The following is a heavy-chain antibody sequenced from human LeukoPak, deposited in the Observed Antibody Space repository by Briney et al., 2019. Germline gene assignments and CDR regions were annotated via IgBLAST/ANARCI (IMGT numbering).Heavy chain of an antibody. CDR1: GFTFSSYS. J-gene: IGHJ6*02. CDR3: ARDHDGSLYVIDSYGMDV. CDR2: ISSSSSYI. D-gene: IGHD6-13*01. Sequence: GGSLRLSCAASGFTFSSYSMNWVRQAPGKGLEWVSSISSSSSYIYYADSVKGRFTISRDNAKNSLYLQMNSLRAEDTAVYYRARDHDGSLYVIDSYGMDVWGQGTTVTVSS. V-gene: IGHV3-21*01.